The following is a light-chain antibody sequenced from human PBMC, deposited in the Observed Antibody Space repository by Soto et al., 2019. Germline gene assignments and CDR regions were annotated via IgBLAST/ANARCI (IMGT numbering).Light chain of an antibody. CDR2: AAS. Sequence: DHQKTQSPSPPSATVRDRGTTTCPASQSISSYLNWYQQKPGKAPKLLIYAASSLQSGVPSRFSGSGSGTDFTLTISSLQPEDFATYYCQQSYSTPLTFGGGTKVDIK. CDR1: QSISSY. J-gene: IGKJ4*01. V-gene: IGKV1-39*01. CDR3: QQSYSTPLT.